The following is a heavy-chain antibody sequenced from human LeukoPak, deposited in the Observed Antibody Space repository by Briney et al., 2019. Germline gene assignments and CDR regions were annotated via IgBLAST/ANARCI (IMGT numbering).Heavy chain of an antibody. CDR2: IFYSGYT. J-gene: IGHJ5*02. V-gene: IGHV4-59*11. Sequence: SETLSLTCTVSGGSISSHYWSWIRQPPKKGLECIGYIFYSGYTNYNPSLKSRVTISVDTSKNQFSLNLTSVTTADTAVYYCARGASSSYPGWFDPWGQGTLVTVSS. D-gene: IGHD5-18*01. CDR3: ARGASSSYPGWFDP. CDR1: GGSISSHY.